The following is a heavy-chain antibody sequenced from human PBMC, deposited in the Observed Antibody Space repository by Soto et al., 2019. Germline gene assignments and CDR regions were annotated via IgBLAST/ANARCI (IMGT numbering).Heavy chain of an antibody. J-gene: IGHJ3*02. V-gene: IGHV3-23*01. D-gene: IGHD4-17*01. CDR2: ISGSGGST. CDR3: TKDGDQRNDAFDI. Sequence: GGSLRLSCVASGFTFSSYAMSWVRQAPGKGLEWVSAISGSGGSTYYADSVKGRFTISRDNSKNTLYLQMNSLRAEDTAVYYCTKDGDQRNDAFDIWGQGTMVTVSS. CDR1: GFTFSSYA.